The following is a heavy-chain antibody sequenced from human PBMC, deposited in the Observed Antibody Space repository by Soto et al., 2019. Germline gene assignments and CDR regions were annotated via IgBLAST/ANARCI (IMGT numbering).Heavy chain of an antibody. V-gene: IGHV1-8*01. Sequence: WPRQDTGHGLEWMGWINPNSGNIGYAQRFQGRVTMTRDTAIRKAYMEVRSMGADDTAVYYWARGGGGGLREHCGQGVLISVS. J-gene: IGHJ4*02. CDR2: INPNSGNI. CDR3: ARGGGGGLREH. D-gene: IGHD1-26*01.